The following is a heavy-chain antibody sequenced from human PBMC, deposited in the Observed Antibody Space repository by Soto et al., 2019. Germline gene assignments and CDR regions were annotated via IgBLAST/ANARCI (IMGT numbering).Heavy chain of an antibody. J-gene: IGHJ4*01. CDR1: GFTFSRYG. Sequence: GSLRRTWAASGFTFSRYGMHWVRQAPGKGVEWVAFTSYDGSNTYYADSVKGRFTVYRDNSKKTLYLQMNSLRAEDTAMYFCTKEPLTSRWLFNXWGQGTLVTVSX. D-gene: IGHD3-9*01. V-gene: IGHV3-30*18. CDR2: TSYDGSNT. CDR3: TKEPLTSRWLFNX.